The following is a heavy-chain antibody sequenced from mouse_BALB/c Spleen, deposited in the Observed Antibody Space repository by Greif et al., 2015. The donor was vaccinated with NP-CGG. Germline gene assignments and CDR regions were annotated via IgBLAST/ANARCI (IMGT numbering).Heavy chain of an antibody. D-gene: IGHD2-1*01. Sequence: VQLQQSGAELVRPGTSVKISCKASGYTFTNYWLGWVKQRPGHGLEWIGDIYPGGGYTNYNEKFKGKATLTADTSSSTAYMQLRCLTSEDSSVVFCARGGGNYAYYFDYWGQGTTLTVSS. CDR1: GYTFTNYW. V-gene: IGHV1-63*02. J-gene: IGHJ2*01. CDR2: IYPGGGYT. CDR3: ARGGGNYAYYFDY.